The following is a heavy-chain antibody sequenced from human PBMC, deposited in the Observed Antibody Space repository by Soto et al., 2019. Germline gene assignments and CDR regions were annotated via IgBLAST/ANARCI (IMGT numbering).Heavy chain of an antibody. CDR1: GFIFSSYA. CDR2: ISGSDGRT. CDR3: AKGYGSGLNWFDR. V-gene: IGHV3-23*01. J-gene: IGHJ5*02. Sequence: EVQLLESGGGFIQPGGSLRLSCAASGFIFSSYAMSWVRQGPGKGLEWVSGISGSDGRTYYADSVKGRFTISRDNSKNTFYLQMKSLRAEDTAVYYCAKGYGSGLNWFDRWGQGTLVTGSS. D-gene: IGHD3-10*01.